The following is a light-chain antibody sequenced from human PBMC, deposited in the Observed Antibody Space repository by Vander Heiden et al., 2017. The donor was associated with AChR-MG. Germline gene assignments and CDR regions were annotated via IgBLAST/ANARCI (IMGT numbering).Light chain of an antibody. CDR3: TSYTSGKSPSVV. CDR2: DVN. Sequence: QSAPTQPASVSGSPGQSVTISCTGATSDIDDYRYVSWYQQHTGKAPKLIIYDVNKRPSGVSDRFSGSKSCNTASLTISGVQSEDEAIYYCTSYTSGKSPSVVFGRGT. V-gene: IGLV2-14*03. CDR1: TSDIDDYRY. J-gene: IGLJ2*01.